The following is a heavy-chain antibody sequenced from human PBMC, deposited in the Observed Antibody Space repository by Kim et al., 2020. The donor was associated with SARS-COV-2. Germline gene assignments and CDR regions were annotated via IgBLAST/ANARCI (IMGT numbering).Heavy chain of an antibody. V-gene: IGHV4-34*01. CDR2: VYLGGSP. J-gene: IGHJ6*04. CDR3: TRGRGGVVGDV. Sequence: SETLSLTCEVSGGPFSGYYWNWIRQAPGKGLEWIGEVYLGGSPNYNPSLNSRVSMSLDSSNNHVSLKLTSVTAADTAVYYCTRGRGGVVGDVWGRGTTVTVSS. D-gene: IGHD3-3*01. CDR1: GGPFSGYY.